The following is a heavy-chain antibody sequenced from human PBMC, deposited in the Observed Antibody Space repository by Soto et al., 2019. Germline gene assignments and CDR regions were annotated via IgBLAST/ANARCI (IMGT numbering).Heavy chain of an antibody. CDR1: GFTFSNAW. Sequence: PGGSLRLSCAASGFTFSNAWMSWVRQAPGKGLEWGGRIKSKTDGGTTDYAAPVKGRFTISRDDSKNTLYLQMNSLKTEDTAVYYCTTIIAARPGNYYYYYMDVWGKGTTVTVSS. D-gene: IGHD6-6*01. J-gene: IGHJ6*03. V-gene: IGHV3-15*01. CDR3: TTIIAARPGNYYYYYMDV. CDR2: IKSKTDGGTT.